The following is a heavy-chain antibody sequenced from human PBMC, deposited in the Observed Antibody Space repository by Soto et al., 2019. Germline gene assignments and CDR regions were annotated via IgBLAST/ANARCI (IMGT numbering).Heavy chain of an antibody. D-gene: IGHD3-9*01. CDR3: TSPYDILTGYYKSPLPGY. CDR1: GFTFGDYA. J-gene: IGHJ4*02. V-gene: IGHV3-49*03. CDR2: IRSKAYGGTT. Sequence: EVQLVESGGGLVQPGRSLRLSCTASGFTFGDYAMSWFRQAPGKGLEWVGFIRSKAYGGTTEYAASVKGRFTISRDDSKSIAYLQMNSLKTEDTAVYYCTSPYDILTGYYKSPLPGYWGQGTLVTVSS.